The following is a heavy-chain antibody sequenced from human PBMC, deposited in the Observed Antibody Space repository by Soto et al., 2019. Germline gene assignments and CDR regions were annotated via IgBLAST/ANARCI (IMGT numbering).Heavy chain of an antibody. CDR2: ISGGGDTT. D-gene: IGHD3-10*01. J-gene: IGHJ4*02. CDR3: AEGRGGSGSLTPRVDF. CDR1: GFTFNNYA. Sequence: EVQLLESGGGLVQPGGSLRLSCAASGFTFNNYAMTWVRQAPGKGLEWVSAISGGGDTTSYADSVKGRFTVSRDGSKNTLYLRMSSLRAEDTALYYCAEGRGGSGSLTPRVDFWGQGTLVTVSS. V-gene: IGHV3-23*01.